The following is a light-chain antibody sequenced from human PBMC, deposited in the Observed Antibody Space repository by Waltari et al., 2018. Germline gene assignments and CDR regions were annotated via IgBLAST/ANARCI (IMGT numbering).Light chain of an antibody. CDR2: KNN. J-gene: IGLJ2*01. CDR3: QSADGSYKRV. V-gene: IGLV6-57*03. Sequence: VFTQPHSVSGSPGQTVTISCTRSSGSIDSKYVQRYQQRPGSAPTTVIYKNNQRPSGVPERFSGSIDSSSNSASLTISGLKSEDEADYYCQSADGSYKRVFGGGTRLTVL. CDR1: SGSIDSKY.